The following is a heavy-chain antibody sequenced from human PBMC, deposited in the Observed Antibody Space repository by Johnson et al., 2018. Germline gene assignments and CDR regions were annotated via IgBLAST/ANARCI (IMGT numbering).Heavy chain of an antibody. CDR2: IYVDGTT. J-gene: IGHJ3*02. CDR1: GFSVTNNY. Sequence: VQLVQSGGGLIQPGGSLRLSCAVSGFSVTNNYMTWVRQAPGKGLEWVSLIYVDGTTYYADSGKGRFPVSRDNSNNTLYSPLNSLRAEDTALYYCARGGSFGWNSFDAFDIWGQGTMVTVSS. CDR3: ARGGSFGWNSFDAFDI. V-gene: IGHV3-53*01. D-gene: IGHD1-7*01.